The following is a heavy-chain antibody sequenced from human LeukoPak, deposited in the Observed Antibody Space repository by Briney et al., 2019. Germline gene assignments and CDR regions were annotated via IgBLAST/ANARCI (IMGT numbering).Heavy chain of an antibody. V-gene: IGHV3-23*01. CDR2: ISGSGGST. CDR1: GFTFNNAW. Sequence: GGSLRLSCAASGFTFNNAWMNWVRQAPGKGLEWVSAISGSGGSTYYADSVKGRFTISRDNSKNTLYLQMNSLRAEDTAVYYCAKQSVPADFDYWGQGTLVTVSS. CDR3: AKQSVPADFDY. J-gene: IGHJ4*02. D-gene: IGHD2-2*01.